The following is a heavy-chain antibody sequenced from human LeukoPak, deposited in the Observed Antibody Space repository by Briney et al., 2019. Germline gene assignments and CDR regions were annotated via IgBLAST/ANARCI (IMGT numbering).Heavy chain of an antibody. CDR2: INHSGTT. CDR3: ARVLDYYGSGTRDFDY. CDR1: GGSFSGYY. V-gene: IGHV4-34*01. J-gene: IGHJ4*02. Sequence: SETLSLTCAVSGGSFSGYYWSWIRQPPGKGLEWIGEINHSGTTNYNPSLKSRLTISVDTSKNQFSLKLSSVTAADTAVYYCARVLDYYGSGTRDFDYWGQGILVTVSS. D-gene: IGHD3-10*01.